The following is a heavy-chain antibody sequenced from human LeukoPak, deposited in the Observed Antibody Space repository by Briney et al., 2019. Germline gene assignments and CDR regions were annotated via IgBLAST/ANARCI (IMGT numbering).Heavy chain of an antibody. D-gene: IGHD1-26*01. CDR2: IYPGDSDT. Sequence: GESLKISCKGSGYSFTSYWIGWVRQMPGKGLEWMGIIYPGDSDTRYSPSFQGQVTISADKTISTAYLQWSSLEASDTAMYYCARGSGSYHTAYMNWGQGTLVTVSS. J-gene: IGHJ4*02. CDR1: GYSFTSYW. CDR3: ARGSGSYHTAYMN. V-gene: IGHV5-51*01.